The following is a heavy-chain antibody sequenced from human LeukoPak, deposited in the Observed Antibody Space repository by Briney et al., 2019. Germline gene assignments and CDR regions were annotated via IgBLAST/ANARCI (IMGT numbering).Heavy chain of an antibody. J-gene: IGHJ3*02. CDR3: AREVDYYDSSGYYSYAFDI. D-gene: IGHD3-22*01. CDR1: GDSVRSDTYY. CDR2: VYYSGRT. V-gene: IGHV4-61*01. Sequence: SETLSLTCTVSGDSVRSDTYYWSWIRQPPGKGLEWIGFVYYSGRTNYNASLKSRVTMSVDTSKNQFSLMLRSVTAADTAVYYCAREVDYYDSSGYYSYAFDIWGQGTMVTVSS.